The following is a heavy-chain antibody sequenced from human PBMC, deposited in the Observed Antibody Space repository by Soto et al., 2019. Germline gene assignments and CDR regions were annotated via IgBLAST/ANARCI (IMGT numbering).Heavy chain of an antibody. CDR1: DFTITNAW. CDR2: IKTKAEGGAT. Sequence: EVQLVESGGGLVKPGGSLRLSCAASDFTITNAWMNWVRQAPGKGLEWVGRIKTKAEGGATDYAAPLKGRFTISRDDSRNPRFLQMNRLTTEDTAVSYCTTGSVEVVWGQGATVTVPS. D-gene: IGHD2-15*01. CDR3: TTGSVEVV. V-gene: IGHV3-15*07. J-gene: IGHJ6*02.